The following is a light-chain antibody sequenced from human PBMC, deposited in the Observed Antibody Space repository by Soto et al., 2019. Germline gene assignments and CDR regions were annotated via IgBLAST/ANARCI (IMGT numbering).Light chain of an antibody. CDR1: QSVSSSY. Sequence: EIVLTQSPDTLSLSPGEGATLSCRASQSVSSSYIAWYQQRPGQTPSLLIYGASTRATGIPDRFSGSGSGTHFTLTISRLEPGDFAVYYCQHFGGTTFTFGQGTRLEIK. V-gene: IGKV3-20*01. CDR2: GAS. J-gene: IGKJ5*01. CDR3: QHFGGTTFT.